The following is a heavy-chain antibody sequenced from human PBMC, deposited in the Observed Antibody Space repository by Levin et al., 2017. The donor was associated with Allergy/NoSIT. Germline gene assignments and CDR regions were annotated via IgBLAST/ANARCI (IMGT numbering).Heavy chain of an antibody. D-gene: IGHD3-10*01. CDR1: GFTFSTYW. CDR2: IKQDGSEK. Sequence: GGSLRLSCAASGFTFSTYWMTWVRQAPGKGLEWVANIKQDGSEKNYVDSVKGRFTISRDNAKNSLYLQMNSLRVEDTAVYYCARDSALYSSGSDYYWGQGALVTVSS. CDR3: ARDSALYSSGSDYY. V-gene: IGHV3-7*04. J-gene: IGHJ4*02.